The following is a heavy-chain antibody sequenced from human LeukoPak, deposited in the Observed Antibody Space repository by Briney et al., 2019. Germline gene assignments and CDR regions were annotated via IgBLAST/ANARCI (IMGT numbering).Heavy chain of an antibody. V-gene: IGHV4-61*08. D-gene: IGHD6-13*01. CDR2: IYYSGST. J-gene: IGHJ4*02. Sequence: PSETLSLTCTVSGGSISSGDYYWSWIRQPPGKGLEWIGYIYYSGSTNYNPSLKSRVTMSVDTSKNQFSLKLSSVTAADTAVYYCARGSSWYVMDYWGQGTLVTVSS. CDR3: ARGSSWYVMDY. CDR1: GGSISSGDYY.